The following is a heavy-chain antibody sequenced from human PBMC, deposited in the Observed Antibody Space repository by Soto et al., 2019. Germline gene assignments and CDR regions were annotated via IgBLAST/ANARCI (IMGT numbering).Heavy chain of an antibody. CDR3: VSGSSSGWYFDY. CDR1: GGTFSSYA. V-gene: IGHV1-69*13. Sequence: ASVKVSCKASGGTFSSYAISWVRQAPGQGLEWMGGIIPIFGTANYAQKFQGRVTITADESTSTAYMELSSLRSEDTAVYYCVSGSSSGWYFDYWGQGTLVTVSS. J-gene: IGHJ4*02. CDR2: IIPIFGTA. D-gene: IGHD6-19*01.